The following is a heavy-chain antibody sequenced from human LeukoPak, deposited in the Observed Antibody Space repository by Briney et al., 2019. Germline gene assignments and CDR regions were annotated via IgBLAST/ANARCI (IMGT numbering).Heavy chain of an antibody. V-gene: IGHV3-30*02. D-gene: IGHD3-22*01. CDR2: IRYDGSNK. CDR1: GFTFSSYG. J-gene: IGHJ4*02. CDR3: AKDPPYYYDSSGYSDY. Sequence: GGSPRLSCAASGFTFSSYGMHWVRQAPGKGLEWVAFIRYDGSNKYYADSVKGRFTISRDNSKNTLYLQMNSLRAEDTAVYYCAKDPPYYYDSSGYSDYWGQGTLVTVSS.